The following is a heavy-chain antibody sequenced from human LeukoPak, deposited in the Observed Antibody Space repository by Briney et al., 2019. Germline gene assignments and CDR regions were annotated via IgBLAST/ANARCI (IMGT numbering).Heavy chain of an antibody. CDR1: GFIFGSYA. J-gene: IGHJ4*02. V-gene: IGHV3-23*01. Sequence: GQSLRLSCAASGFIFGSYAMSWVRQAPGKGLEWVAGITGSGDTTHHIDSVKGRFTIFRDNSKNTLFLQMNSLRVEDTAFYYCARAYGNSGYFQLPIDFWGQGTLVTVSS. D-gene: IGHD3-22*01. CDR3: ARAYGNSGYFQLPIDF. CDR2: ITGSGDTT.